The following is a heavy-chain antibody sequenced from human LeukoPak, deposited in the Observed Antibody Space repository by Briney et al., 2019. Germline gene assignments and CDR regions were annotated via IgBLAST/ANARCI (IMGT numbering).Heavy chain of an antibody. CDR1: GYTFTDYY. V-gene: IGHV1-2*02. Sequence: ASVKVSCKASGYTFTDYYMHWVRQAPGQGVEWMGWINPNDGDTNYAQKFQGRVTMTRDTSISTAYMEVSRLRSDDTAVYYCARANFLYCSSSTCLFDYWGQGTLVTVSS. J-gene: IGHJ4*02. CDR2: INPNDGDT. CDR3: ARANFLYCSSSTCLFDY. D-gene: IGHD2-2*01.